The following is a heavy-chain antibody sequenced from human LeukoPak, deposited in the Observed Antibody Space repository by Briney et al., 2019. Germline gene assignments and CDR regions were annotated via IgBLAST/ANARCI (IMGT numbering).Heavy chain of an antibody. CDR2: ISGSGGST. J-gene: IGHJ4*02. CDR1: GFTFSSYA. D-gene: IGHD1-7*01. V-gene: IGHV3-23*01. CDR3: AKSVGELRWVDY. Sequence: GGSLRLSCAASGFTFSSYATSWVRQAPGKGLEWVSAISGSGGSTYYADSVKGRFTISRDNSKNTLYLQMNSLRAEDTAVYYCAKSVGELRWVDYWGQGTLVTVSS.